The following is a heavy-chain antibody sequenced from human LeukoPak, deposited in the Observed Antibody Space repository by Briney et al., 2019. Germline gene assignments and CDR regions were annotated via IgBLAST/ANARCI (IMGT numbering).Heavy chain of an antibody. V-gene: IGHV4-30-2*01. CDR2: FYGSGSA. J-gene: IGHJ4*02. Sequence: SETLSLTCTVSGDSISSGAYYWSWIRQPPGKGLEWIGYFYGSGSASYNPSLKSRVTISVDRSNNQFSLKMSSVTAADTAVYYCARHFGSGTYPFDYWGQGTLVTVSS. D-gene: IGHD3-10*01. CDR3: ARHFGSGTYPFDY. CDR1: GDSISSGAYY.